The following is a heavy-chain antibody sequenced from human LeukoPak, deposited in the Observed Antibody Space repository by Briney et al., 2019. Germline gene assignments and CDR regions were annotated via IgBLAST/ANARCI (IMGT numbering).Heavy chain of an antibody. Sequence: PGGSLRLSCAASGFTFSSYGMSWVRQAPGKGLEWVSGINWNGGSTGYADSVKGRFTISRDNAKNSLYLQMNSLRAEDTALYYCARGYSSSWYGDFDYWGQGTLVTVSS. CDR2: INWNGGST. V-gene: IGHV3-20*04. J-gene: IGHJ4*02. CDR1: GFTFSSYG. CDR3: ARGYSSSWYGDFDY. D-gene: IGHD6-13*01.